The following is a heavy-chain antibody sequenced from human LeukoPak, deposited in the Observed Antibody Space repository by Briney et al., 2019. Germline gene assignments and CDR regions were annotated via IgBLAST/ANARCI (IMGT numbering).Heavy chain of an antibody. CDR1: GYTFTGYY. D-gene: IGHD2-2*02. CDR3: ASTYCSSTSCYTGFDY. V-gene: IGHV1-2*02. CDR2: INPNSGGT. Sequence: ASVKVSCKASGYTFTGYYMHWVRQAPGQGLEWMGWINPNSGGTNYAQKFQGRVTMTTDTSTSTAYMELRSLRSDDTAVYYCASTYCSSTSCYTGFDYWGQGTLVTVSS. J-gene: IGHJ4*02.